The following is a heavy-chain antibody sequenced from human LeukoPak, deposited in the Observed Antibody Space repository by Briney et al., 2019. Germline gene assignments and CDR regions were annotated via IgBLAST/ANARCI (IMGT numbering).Heavy chain of an antibody. Sequence: GGSLRLSCAVSGFTFSSYWMSWVRQAPGRGLEWVANIKQDGSEKYYVDSVKGRFTISRDDAKNSLYLQMNSLRAEDTAVYYCARDWRFFRGLDYWGQGTLVTVPS. V-gene: IGHV3-7*03. CDR3: ARDWRFFRGLDY. D-gene: IGHD3-3*01. CDR2: IKQDGSEK. J-gene: IGHJ4*02. CDR1: GFTFSSYW.